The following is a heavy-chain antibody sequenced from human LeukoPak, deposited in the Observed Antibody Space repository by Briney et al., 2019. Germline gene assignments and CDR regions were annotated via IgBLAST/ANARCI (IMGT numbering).Heavy chain of an antibody. CDR3: ARAYGSSGYYQLPIDY. CDR1: GFTFSTYA. J-gene: IGHJ4*02. D-gene: IGHD3-22*01. V-gene: IGHV3-23*01. CDR2: ITGSGDTT. Sequence: GGSLRLSCAASGFTFSTYAMSWVRQAPGKGLEWLCGITGSGDTTHHVDSVKGRFTVSRDNSKNTLFLQMNSLRVEDTALYYCARAYGSSGYYQLPIDYWGQGTLVSVSS.